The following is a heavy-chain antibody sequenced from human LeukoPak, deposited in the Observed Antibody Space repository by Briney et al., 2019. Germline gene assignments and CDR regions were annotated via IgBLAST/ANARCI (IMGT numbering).Heavy chain of an antibody. J-gene: IGHJ4*02. CDR3: WSAGGSSGYYFDY. D-gene: IGHD3-22*01. V-gene: IGHV1-2*06. Sequence: ASVKVSCKASGYTLTGYYMHWVRQAPGQGLEWMGRINPNSGGTNYAQKFQGRVTMTRDTSISTAYMELSRLRSDDTAVYYCWSAGGSSGYYFDYWGQGTLVTVSS. CDR2: INPNSGGT. CDR1: GYTLTGYY.